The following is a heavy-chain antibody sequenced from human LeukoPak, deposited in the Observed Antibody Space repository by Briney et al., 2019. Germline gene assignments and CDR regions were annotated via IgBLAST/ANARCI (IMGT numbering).Heavy chain of an antibody. CDR3: ARPSGPAWFGETNDAFDI. D-gene: IGHD3-10*01. V-gene: IGHV3-23*01. J-gene: IGHJ3*02. CDR1: GFTFSSYA. Sequence: GGSLRLSCAASGFTFSSYAMSWVRQAPGKGLEWVSAISGSGGSTYYADSVKGRFTISRDNAKNTLYLQMNSLRAEDTAVYYCARPSGPAWFGETNDAFDIWGQGTMVTVSS. CDR2: ISGSGGST.